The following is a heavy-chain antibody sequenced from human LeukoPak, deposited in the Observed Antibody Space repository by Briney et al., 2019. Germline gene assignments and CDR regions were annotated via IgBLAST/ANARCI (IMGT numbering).Heavy chain of an antibody. Sequence: GGSLRLSCAASGFTFDSFSINWVRQAPGKGLEWVASISSSTTYIYYAGSVKGRFTISRDNAKNLVYLEMNSLRAEDTAFYYCARNMGSGYYFAEGYWGQGILVTVSS. D-gene: IGHD3-22*01. J-gene: IGHJ4*02. CDR1: GFTFDSFS. CDR3: ARNMGSGYYFAEGY. CDR2: ISSSTTYI. V-gene: IGHV3-21*04.